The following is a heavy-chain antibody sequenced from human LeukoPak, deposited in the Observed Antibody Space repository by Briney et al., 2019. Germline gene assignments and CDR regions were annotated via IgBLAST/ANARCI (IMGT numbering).Heavy chain of an antibody. CDR2: IYYSGST. CDR1: GGSISSSSYY. D-gene: IGHD3-10*01. J-gene: IGHJ6*03. Sequence: SETLSLTCTVSGGSISSSSYYWGWIRQPPGKGLEWIGSIYYSGSTYYNPSLKSRVTISVDTSKNQFSLKLSSVTAADTAVYYCARGYGSGSYYNGRLYYYMDVWGKGTTVTISS. V-gene: IGHV4-39*07. CDR3: ARGYGSGSYYNGRLYYYMDV.